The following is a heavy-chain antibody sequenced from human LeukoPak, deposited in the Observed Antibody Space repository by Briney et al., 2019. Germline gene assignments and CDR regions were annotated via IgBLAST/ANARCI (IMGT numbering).Heavy chain of an antibody. CDR2: IYHSGST. D-gene: IGHD2-2*01. V-gene: IGHV4-4*02. CDR1: GGSISSSNW. CDR3: ASFGPMLGYCSSTSCQDY. J-gene: IGHJ4*02. Sequence: SGTLSLTWAVSGGSISSSNWWSWVRQPRGKGLEWIGEIYHSGSTNYNPSLKSRVTISVDKSKNQFSLKLSSVTAADTAVYYCASFGPMLGYCSSTSCQDYWGQGTLVTVSS.